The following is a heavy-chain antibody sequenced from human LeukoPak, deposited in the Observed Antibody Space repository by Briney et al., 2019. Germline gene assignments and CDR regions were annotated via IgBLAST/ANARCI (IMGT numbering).Heavy chain of an antibody. CDR2: INHSGST. CDR3: ASRGRTVVTPKFRPYWYFDL. D-gene: IGHD4-23*01. V-gene: IGHV4-34*01. Sequence: PSETLSLTRAVYGGSFSGYYWSWIRQPPGKGLEWIGEINHSGSTNYNPSLKSRVTISVDTSKNQFSLKLSSVTAADTAVYYCASRGRTVVTPKFRPYWYFDLWGRGTLVTVSS. J-gene: IGHJ2*01. CDR1: GGSFSGYY.